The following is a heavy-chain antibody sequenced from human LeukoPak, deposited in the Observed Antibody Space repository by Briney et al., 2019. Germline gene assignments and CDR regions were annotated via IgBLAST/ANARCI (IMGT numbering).Heavy chain of an antibody. CDR1: GESFSGYY. V-gene: IGHV4-34*12. D-gene: IGHD2-8*01. CDR3: ARGILVTVYATYDY. J-gene: IGHJ4*02. CDR2: IIHSGRT. Sequence: SETLSLTCTVYGESFSGYYWTWVRQPPGKGLGWIGEIIHSGRTNYNPSLKSRVTISVDTSKNQFSLKLSSVTAADTAVYYCARGILVTVYATYDYWGQGTLVTVSS.